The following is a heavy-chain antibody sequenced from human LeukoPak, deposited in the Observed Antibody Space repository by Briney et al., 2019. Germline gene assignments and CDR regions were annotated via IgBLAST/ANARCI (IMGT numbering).Heavy chain of an antibody. Sequence: GGSLRLSCAASGFTFNNYGMHWVRQAPGKGLEWVAVISYDGPNKYYADSVKGRFTISRDNSKNTLYLQMNSLRAEDTAVYYCAREKGDYWGQGTLVTVSS. V-gene: IGHV3-30*03. CDR1: GFTFNNYG. CDR2: ISYDGPNK. CDR3: AREKGDY. J-gene: IGHJ4*02.